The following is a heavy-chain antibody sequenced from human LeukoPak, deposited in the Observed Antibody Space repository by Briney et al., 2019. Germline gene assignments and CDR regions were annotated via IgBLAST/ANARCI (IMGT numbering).Heavy chain of an antibody. V-gene: IGHV4-34*01. CDR1: GGSFSGYY. CDR3: ARERGITMVRGYYYYYYMDV. D-gene: IGHD3-10*01. J-gene: IGHJ6*03. Sequence: SETLSLTCAVYGGSFSGYYWSWIRQPPGKGLEWIGEINHSGSTNYNPSLKSRVTISVDTPKNQFSLKLSSVTAADTAVYYCARERGITMVRGYYYYYYMDVWGKGTTVTVSS. CDR2: INHSGST.